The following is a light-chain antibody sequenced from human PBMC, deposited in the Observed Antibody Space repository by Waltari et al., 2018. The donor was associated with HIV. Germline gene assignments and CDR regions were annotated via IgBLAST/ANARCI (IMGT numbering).Light chain of an antibody. J-gene: IGLJ2*01. CDR1: SSDVGSYYR. CDR3: SSYTSSSTLV. V-gene: IGLV2-18*02. CDR2: EVG. Sequence: QSALTQPPSVSGSPGQSVTISCTGTSSDVGSYYRVSWLQHPPGTAPKLMIYEVGNRPSGVPHRFSGSKSGNTASLTISGLQAEDEADYYCSSYTSSSTLVFGGGTKLTVL.